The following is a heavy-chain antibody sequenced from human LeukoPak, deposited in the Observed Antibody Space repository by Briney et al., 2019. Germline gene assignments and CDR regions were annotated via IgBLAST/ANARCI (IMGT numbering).Heavy chain of an antibody. V-gene: IGHV3-23*01. Sequence: PGGSLRLSCAASGFTFSSYGMSWVRQAPGKGLEWVSAISGSGGSTYYADSVKGRFTISRDNSKNTLYLQMNSLRAEDTAVYYCARSDVLLWFGELLYYFDYWGQGTLVTVSS. CDR2: ISGSGGST. CDR3: ARSDVLLWFGELLYYFDY. CDR1: GFTFSSYG. J-gene: IGHJ4*02. D-gene: IGHD3-10*01.